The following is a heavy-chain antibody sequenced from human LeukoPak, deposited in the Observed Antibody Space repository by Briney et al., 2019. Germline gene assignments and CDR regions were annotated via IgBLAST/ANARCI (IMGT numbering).Heavy chain of an antibody. CDR3: ARAPYYDSSGQVDY. Sequence: ASETLSLTCAVYGGSFSGYYWSWIRQPPGKGLEWIGEINHSGSTNYNPSLKSRVTISVDTSKNQFSLKLSSVTAADTAVYYCARAPYYDSSGQVDYWGQGTLVTLSS. D-gene: IGHD3-22*01. CDR2: INHSGST. CDR1: GGSFSGYY. V-gene: IGHV4-34*01. J-gene: IGHJ4*02.